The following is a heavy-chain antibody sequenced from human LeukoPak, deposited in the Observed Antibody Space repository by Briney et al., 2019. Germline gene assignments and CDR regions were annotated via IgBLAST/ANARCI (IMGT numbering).Heavy chain of an antibody. D-gene: IGHD2-2*01. Sequence: GGSLRLSCAASGFTFSSYWMSWVRQAPGKGLEWVANIKQDGSEKYYVDSVKGRFTISSDNAKNSLYLQMNSLRAEDTAVYYCANVVVPAAMDVWGQGTTVTVSS. J-gene: IGHJ6*02. CDR1: GFTFSSYW. V-gene: IGHV3-7*01. CDR2: IKQDGSEK. CDR3: ANVVVPAAMDV.